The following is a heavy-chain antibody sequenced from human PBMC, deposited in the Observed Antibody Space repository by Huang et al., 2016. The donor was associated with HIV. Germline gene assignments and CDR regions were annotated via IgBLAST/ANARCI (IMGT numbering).Heavy chain of an antibody. CDR1: GFSITTDGAG. V-gene: IGHV2-5*02. CDR2: IFWDDDK. Sequence: QITLKESGPTLVKPTQTLTLTCPFSGFSITTDGAGVGWIRQPPGKALEWLALIFWDDDKRYSPSLKNRLSITKDTSKNQVVRTMTNMDPVDTATYFCAHRQTYDFWSGSFDSWGQGTLVTVSS. J-gene: IGHJ4*02. CDR3: AHRQTYDFWSGSFDS. D-gene: IGHD3-3*01.